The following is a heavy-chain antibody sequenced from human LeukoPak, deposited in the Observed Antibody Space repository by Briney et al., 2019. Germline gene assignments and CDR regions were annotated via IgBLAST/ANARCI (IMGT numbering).Heavy chain of an antibody. V-gene: IGHV1-2*02. D-gene: IGHD1-26*01. CDR2: INPNSGGT. J-gene: IGHJ4*02. CDR3: ARDFEWELRTAYYFDY. CDR1: GYTFTGYY. Sequence: ASVKVSCKASGYTFTGYYMHWVRQAPGQGLEWIGWINPNSGGTNYAQKFQGRVTMTRDTSISTAYMELSRLRSDDTAVYYCARDFEWELRTAYYFDYWGQGTLVTVSS.